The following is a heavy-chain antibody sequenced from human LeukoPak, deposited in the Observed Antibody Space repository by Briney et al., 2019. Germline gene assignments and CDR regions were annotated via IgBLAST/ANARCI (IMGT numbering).Heavy chain of an antibody. CDR3: ARVLEIEAAGNDY. J-gene: IGHJ4*02. Sequence: ASVKVSCKASGYTFTGYYMHWVQQAPGQGLEWMGGINPNSGGTKYAQKFQGRVTMTRDTSISTAYMELSRLRSDDTAVYYCARVLEIEAAGNDYWGQGTLVTVSS. CDR1: GYTFTGYY. V-gene: IGHV1-2*02. CDR2: INPNSGGT. D-gene: IGHD6-13*01.